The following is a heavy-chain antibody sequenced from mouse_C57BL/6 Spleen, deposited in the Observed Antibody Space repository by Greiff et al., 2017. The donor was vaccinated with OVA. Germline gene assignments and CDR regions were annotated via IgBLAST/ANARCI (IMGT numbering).Heavy chain of an antibody. CDR3: ARHEELLGYFDY. CDR2: VYPGSGSI. V-gene: IGHV1-62-2*01. CDR1: GYTFTEYT. D-gene: IGHD4-1*01. Sequence: QVQLQQSGAELVKPGASVKLSCKASGYTFTEYTIHWVKQRSGQGLEWIGWVYPGSGSIKYNEKFKDKATLTADKSSSTVYMALSRLTSEDSAVFYRARHEELLGYFDYWGQGTTLTGSA. J-gene: IGHJ2*01.